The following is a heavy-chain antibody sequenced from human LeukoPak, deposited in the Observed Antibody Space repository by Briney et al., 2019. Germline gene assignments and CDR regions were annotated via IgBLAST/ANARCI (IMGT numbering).Heavy chain of an antibody. D-gene: IGHD1-26*01. CDR1: GFTFSSYG. CDR3: SATPRSGAGPPYDC. CDR2: ISAGGDST. J-gene: IGHJ4*01. Sequence: PGGSLRLSCAPSGFTFSSYGMSWVRQAPGKGLEWISAISAGGDSTYYADSVRGRFTISKDEAKTTLFLQMNSLRAEDTAIYYCSATPRSGAGPPYDCWGHGAQVTVSS. V-gene: IGHV3-23*01.